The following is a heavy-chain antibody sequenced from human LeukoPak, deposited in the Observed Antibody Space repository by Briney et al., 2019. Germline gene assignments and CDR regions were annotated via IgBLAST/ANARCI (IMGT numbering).Heavy chain of an antibody. CDR2: IYYSGST. J-gene: IGHJ3*02. CDR1: GGSISRSSYY. Sequence: SETLSLTCTVSGGSISRSSYYWGWIRQTPGKGPEWIGYIYYSGSTYYNPSLKSRVTISVDTSKNQFSLKLSSVTAADTAVYYCATVSGSGAFEIWGQGTMVTVSS. D-gene: IGHD1-14*01. V-gene: IGHV4-31*03. CDR3: ATVSGSGAFEI.